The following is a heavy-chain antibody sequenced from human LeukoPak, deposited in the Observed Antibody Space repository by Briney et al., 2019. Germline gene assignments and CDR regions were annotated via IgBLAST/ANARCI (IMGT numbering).Heavy chain of an antibody. CDR1: GYTFTSFW. D-gene: IGHD3-16*01. J-gene: IGHJ4*02. CDR2: IYPGDSDT. CDR3: VRGWWSFDY. V-gene: IGHV5-51*01. Sequence: GESLKISCKGSGYTFTSFWIGWARQMPGKGLEWMASIYPGDSDTTYSPSFQGQVTISADKSSSTAYLRLSSLKASDTAIYYCVRGWWSFDYWGQGSLVTVSS.